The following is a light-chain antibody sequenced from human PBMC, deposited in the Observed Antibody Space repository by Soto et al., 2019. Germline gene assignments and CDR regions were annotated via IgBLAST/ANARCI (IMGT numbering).Light chain of an antibody. CDR1: QVIGNY. V-gene: IGKV1-27*01. CDR3: QKYNSGLIT. J-gene: IGKJ5*01. Sequence: DIQMTQSPSSLSASVGDRVTITSRANQVIGNYLAWYQQKPGKVPKLLIYGAYTLQSGVPSRFSGSGSGTDFTLTISSLQPEDVAIYYCQKYNSGLITFGQGTRLEIK. CDR2: GAY.